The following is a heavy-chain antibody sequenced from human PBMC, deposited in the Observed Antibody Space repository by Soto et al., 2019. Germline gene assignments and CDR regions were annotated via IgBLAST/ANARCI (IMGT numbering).Heavy chain of an antibody. Sequence: EKGLEWVSYISSSSSTIYYADSVKGRFTISRDNAKNSLYLQMNSLRAEDTAVFFFFQAEDGMRDFCSVSAFLMNRSSDL. J-gene: IGHJ2*01. CDR3: FQAEDGMRDFCSVSAFLMNRSSDL. V-gene: IGHV3-48*01. CDR2: ISSSSSTI. D-gene: IGHD2-15*01.